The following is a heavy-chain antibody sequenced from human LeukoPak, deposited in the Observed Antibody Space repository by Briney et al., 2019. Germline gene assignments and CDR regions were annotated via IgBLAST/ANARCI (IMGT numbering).Heavy chain of an antibody. CDR2: ISAYNGNT. CDR1: GYTFTSYG. J-gene: IGHJ4*02. Sequence: ASVKVSCKASGYTFTSYGISWVRQAPGQGLEWMGWISAYNGNTNYAQKLQGRVTMTTDTSTSTAYMELRSLRSDDTAVYYCARDSSSSGWYGSGGWGQGTLVTVSS. V-gene: IGHV1-18*01. CDR3: ARDSSSSGWYGSGG. D-gene: IGHD6-19*01.